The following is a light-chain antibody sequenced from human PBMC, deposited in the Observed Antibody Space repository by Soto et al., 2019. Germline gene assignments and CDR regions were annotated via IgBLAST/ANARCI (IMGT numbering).Light chain of an antibody. J-gene: IGKJ3*01. Sequence: DIQMTQSPISLSASEGDRVTVTCRTSKSIDNYLNWCQQKPGKAPKLLIYEASSVQSGVPSRFSGIGSGTDFSLTISSLQPGDFGTYYGQQSFSTPFTFGPGTKVDIK. CDR2: EAS. CDR3: QQSFSTPFT. V-gene: IGKV1-39*01. CDR1: KSIDNY.